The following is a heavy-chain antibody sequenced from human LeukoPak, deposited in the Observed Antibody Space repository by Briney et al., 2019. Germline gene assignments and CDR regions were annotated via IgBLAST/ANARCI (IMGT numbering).Heavy chain of an antibody. CDR1: GFTFSTYW. J-gene: IGHJ4*02. CDR3: AKDRGVGDYGDYVFDY. D-gene: IGHD4-17*01. CDR2: ISSSSSYI. Sequence: PGGSLRLSCAASGFTFSTYWMHWVRQAPGKGLEWVSSISSSSSYIYYADSVKGRFTISRDNSKNTLYLQMNSLRAEDTAVYYCAKDRGVGDYGDYVFDYWGQGTLVTVSS. V-gene: IGHV3-21*04.